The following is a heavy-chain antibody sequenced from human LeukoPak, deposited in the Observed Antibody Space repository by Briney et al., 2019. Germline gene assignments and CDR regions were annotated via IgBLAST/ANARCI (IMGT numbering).Heavy chain of an antibody. CDR1: GVTFSNYA. Sequence: GGSLRLSCAAPGVTFSNYAMHWVRQSPGKGLEWVAVISNDGSDKHHADSVKGRFTVSRDNSKHTVYLQMDRLRVEDTAIYYCVREGAYFFASGSFQGYYFDNWGQGTLVAVSS. CDR2: ISNDGSDK. CDR3: VREGAYFFASGSFQGYYFDN. J-gene: IGHJ4*02. D-gene: IGHD3-10*01. V-gene: IGHV3-30*03.